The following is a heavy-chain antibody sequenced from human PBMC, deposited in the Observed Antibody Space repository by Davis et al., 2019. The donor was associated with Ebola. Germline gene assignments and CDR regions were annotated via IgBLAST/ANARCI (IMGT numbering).Heavy chain of an antibody. CDR3: ARSEEDGYSYGRTIDY. Sequence: GESLKISCAASGFTFYSYGIHWGRQAPGKGLEWLAVAWFDASNKHYADSVKGRFTISRDNSETTGYLQMNSLRAEDTAVYYCARSEEDGYSYGRTIDYWGQGTLVIVSS. J-gene: IGHJ4*02. CDR1: GFTFYSYG. V-gene: IGHV3-33*01. CDR2: AWFDASNK. D-gene: IGHD5-12*01.